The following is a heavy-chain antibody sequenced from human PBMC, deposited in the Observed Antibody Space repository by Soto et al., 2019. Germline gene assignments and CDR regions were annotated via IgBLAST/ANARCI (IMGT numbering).Heavy chain of an antibody. V-gene: IGHV3-15*01. J-gene: IGHJ4*02. CDR3: TTDPRGVVVPAAISVDY. Sequence: GGSLRLSCAASGFTFSNAWMSWVRQAPGKGLEWVGRIKSKTDGGTTDYAAPVKGRFTISRDDSKNTLYLQMNSLKTEDTAVYYCTTDPRGVVVPAAISVDYWGQGTLVTVSS. D-gene: IGHD2-2*01. CDR2: IKSKTDGGTT. CDR1: GFTFSNAW.